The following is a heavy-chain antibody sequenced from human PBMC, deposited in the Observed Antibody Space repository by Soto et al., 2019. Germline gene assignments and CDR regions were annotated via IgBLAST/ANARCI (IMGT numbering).Heavy chain of an antibody. CDR1: GGFLSQNNW. V-gene: IGHV4-4*02. Sequence: QLQASGPGLVRPSGTLSLTCVVSGGFLSQNNWWSWVRQSPGKNLAWIGEIYHTGRTSYNPSLRGRVTLSVDKPNPQSSLRLLSVMAANTAVYYCAKGNEALDVWGQGIGVIVSS. CDR2: IYHTGRT. CDR3: AKGNEALDV. J-gene: IGHJ6*02. D-gene: IGHD1-1*01.